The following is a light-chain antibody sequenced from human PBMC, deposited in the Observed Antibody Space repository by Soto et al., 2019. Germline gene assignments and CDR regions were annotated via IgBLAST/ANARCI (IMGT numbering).Light chain of an antibody. Sequence: DIQLTQSPSTLSASVGDSVIITCRASQSIRTWLAWYQQRPGTAPKLLIYDASSLESGVSSRFSGSGSGTEFTLTITNLQPDDFATYYCQQYQNYSPGTFGQGTRVEVK. CDR1: QSIRTW. CDR2: DAS. V-gene: IGKV1-5*01. CDR3: QQYQNYSPGT. J-gene: IGKJ1*01.